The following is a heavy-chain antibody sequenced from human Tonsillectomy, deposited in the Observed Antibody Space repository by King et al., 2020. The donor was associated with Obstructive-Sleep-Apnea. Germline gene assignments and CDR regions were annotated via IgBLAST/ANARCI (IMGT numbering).Heavy chain of an antibody. J-gene: IGHJ4*02. D-gene: IGHD3-22*01. CDR2: FFINGGST. V-gene: IGHV3-64D*09. CDR1: GFTFSSYA. CDR3: FYAMIVD. Sequence: VQLVESGGGLVQPGGPLRLSCSASGFTFSSYAMHWVRQAPGEGREYVYAFFINGGSTYYSDTVKGRFTISRDNSKNTLYLQMSRLGAEDTAVYDCFYAMIVDWGQGTLGTVSP.